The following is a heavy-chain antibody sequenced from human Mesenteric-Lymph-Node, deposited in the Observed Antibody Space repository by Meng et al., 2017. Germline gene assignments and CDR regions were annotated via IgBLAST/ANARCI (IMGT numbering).Heavy chain of an antibody. CDR2: ISAYNGNT. V-gene: IGHV1-18*01. J-gene: IGHJ6*02. Sequence: ASVKVSCKASGYTFSSYGISWLRQAPGQGLEWMGWISAYNGNTNYAQKFQGRVTMTTDTSTSTAYMELRSLRSDDTAVYYCARDLGGFLEWLLDYYYGMDVWGQGTTVTVSS. CDR3: ARDLGGFLEWLLDYYYGMDV. CDR1: GYTFSSYG. D-gene: IGHD3-3*01.